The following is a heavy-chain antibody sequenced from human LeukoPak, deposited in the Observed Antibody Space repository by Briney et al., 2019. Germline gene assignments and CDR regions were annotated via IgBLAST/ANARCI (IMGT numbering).Heavy chain of an antibody. J-gene: IGHJ6*03. Sequence: ASVKVSCKASGYTFNGYYMHWVRQAPGQGLEWMGWINPNSGGTNYAQKFQGRVTMTRDTSISTAYMELSRLRSDDTAVYYCARFRRYSATGYMDVWGKGTTVTVSS. CDR1: GYTFNGYY. D-gene: IGHD6-13*01. CDR2: INPNSGGT. V-gene: IGHV1-2*02. CDR3: ARFRRYSATGYMDV.